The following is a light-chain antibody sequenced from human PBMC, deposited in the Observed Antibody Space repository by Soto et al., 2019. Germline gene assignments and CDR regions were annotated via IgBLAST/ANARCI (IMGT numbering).Light chain of an antibody. CDR1: QTVNNNY. CDR3: QQYGSSPMT. V-gene: IGKV3-20*01. Sequence: EIVLAQSPGTLSLSPGEGATLSCRASQTVNNNYLAWYQQKPGQAPRLLIYGASSRATGIPDRFSGGGSGTDFTLTISRLQSEDFAVYFCQQYGSSPMTFGQGTKVEVK. J-gene: IGKJ1*01. CDR2: GAS.